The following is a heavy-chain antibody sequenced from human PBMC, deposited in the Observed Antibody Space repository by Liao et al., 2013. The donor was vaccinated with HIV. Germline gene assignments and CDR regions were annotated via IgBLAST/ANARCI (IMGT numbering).Heavy chain of an antibody. J-gene: IGHJ1*01. CDR3: ARGISRGHDPAAAVPEYFQH. V-gene: IGHV4-4*07. D-gene: IGHD6-13*01. CDR1: GGSSSTYS. Sequence: QVQPQESGPRLLKPWETLSLTCSVSGGSSSTYSWSWIRQSAGKGLECIGRINPSGSATYSPSLRNRASMSLDTSKNQFSLKLTSVTAADTAVYYCARGISRGHDPAAAVPEYFQHWGQGTLVTVSS. CDR2: INPSGSA.